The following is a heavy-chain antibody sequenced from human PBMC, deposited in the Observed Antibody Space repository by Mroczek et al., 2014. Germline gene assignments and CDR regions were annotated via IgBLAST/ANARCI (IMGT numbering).Heavy chain of an antibody. CDR3: ARDSPDATTYYYDSSGFSFRHWYFDL. V-gene: IGHV4-31*03. D-gene: IGHD3-22*01. CDR1: GGSISSGGYY. CDR2: IYYSGST. J-gene: IGHJ2*01. Sequence: QVQLQESGPGLVKPSQTLSLTCTVSGGSISSGGYYWSWIRQHPGKGLEWIGYIYYSGSTYYNPSLKSRVTISVDTSKNQFSLKLSSVTAADTAVYYCARDSPDATTYYYDSSGFSFRHWYFDLWGRGTPGHCLL.